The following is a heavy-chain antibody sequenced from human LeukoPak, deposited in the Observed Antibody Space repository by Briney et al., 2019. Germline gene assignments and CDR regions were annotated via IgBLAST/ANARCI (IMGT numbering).Heavy chain of an antibody. CDR3: ARQPVCSGSYVFD. Sequence: SETLSLTCTVSGGSISSYYWSWIRQPPGKGLEWIGYIYYSGSTNYNPSLKSRVTISVDTSKNQFSLKLSSVTAADTAVYYCARQPVCSGSYVFDWGQGTLVTVSS. J-gene: IGHJ4*02. V-gene: IGHV4-59*08. CDR1: GGSISSYY. CDR2: IYYSGST. D-gene: IGHD1-26*01.